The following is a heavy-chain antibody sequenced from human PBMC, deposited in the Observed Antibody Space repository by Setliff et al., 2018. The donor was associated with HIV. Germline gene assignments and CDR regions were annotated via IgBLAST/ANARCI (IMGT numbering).Heavy chain of an antibody. CDR3: ARAADYYDSSGYWAPPRYIDY. V-gene: IGHV4-38-2*01. CDR1: GYSISSGCY. D-gene: IGHD3-22*01. CDR2: MYHTGST. Sequence: LSLTCAVSGYSISSGCYWGWIRQPPGKGLEWIGSMYHTGSTYYSPSLNSRVTLSVDTSKKQFSLKLSSITAADTAVYFCARAADYYDSSGYWAPPRYIDYWGQGTLVTAPQ. J-gene: IGHJ4*02.